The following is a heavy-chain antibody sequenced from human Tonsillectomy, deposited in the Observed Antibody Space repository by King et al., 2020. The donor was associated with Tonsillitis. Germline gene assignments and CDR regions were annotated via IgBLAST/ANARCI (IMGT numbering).Heavy chain of an antibody. J-gene: IGHJ5*02. CDR1: GYTFTGYY. CDR3: ARGGHYYDFWSGYSNWFDP. V-gene: IGHV1-2*02. CDR2: INPNSGGT. Sequence: VQLVESGAEVKKPGASVKVSCKASGYTFTGYYMHWVRQAPGRGLEWMGWINPNSGGTNYAQKFQGRVTVTWDTSITTAYLELSRLRSDDTAMYYCARGGHYYDFWSGYSNWFDPWGQGTLVTVSS. D-gene: IGHD3-3*01.